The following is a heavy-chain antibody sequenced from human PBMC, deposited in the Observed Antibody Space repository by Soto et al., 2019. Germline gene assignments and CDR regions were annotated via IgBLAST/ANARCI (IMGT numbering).Heavy chain of an antibody. V-gene: IGHV4-31*03. Sequence: QVQLQESGPGLVKPSQTLSLTCTVSGGSISSGGYYWSWIRQHPGKGLEWIGYIYYSGSTYYNPSLESRVTISVDTSKNQFSLKLSSVTAADTAVYYCARKLTTVKHWYFDLWGRGTLVTVSS. D-gene: IGHD4-17*01. CDR3: ARKLTTVKHWYFDL. J-gene: IGHJ2*01. CDR1: GGSISSGGYY. CDR2: IYYSGST.